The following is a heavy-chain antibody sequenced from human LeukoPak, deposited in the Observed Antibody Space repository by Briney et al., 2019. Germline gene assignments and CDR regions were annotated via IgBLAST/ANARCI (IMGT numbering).Heavy chain of an antibody. J-gene: IGHJ4*02. CDR1: GFTFTTYS. Sequence: GGSLRLSCAASGFTFTTYSMYCVRQAPGQGLEWFSSISRSSSSINYADSLKCRFTISRHNAKNSLYLQMNSLRAEDTAVYFCATMYYSDRSGYSDFAYWGQGTLVTVSS. V-gene: IGHV3-21*01. CDR2: ISRSSSSI. CDR3: ATMYYSDRSGYSDFAY. D-gene: IGHD3-22*01.